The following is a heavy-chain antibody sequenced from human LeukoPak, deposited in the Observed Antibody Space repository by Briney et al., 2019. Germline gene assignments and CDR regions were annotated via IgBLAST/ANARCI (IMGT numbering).Heavy chain of an antibody. CDR1: GYTFTGYY. CDR2: INPNSGGT. Sequence: ASVKVSCKASGYTFTGYYMHWVRQAPRQGLEWMGWINPNSGGTNYAQKFQGWVTMTRDTSISTAYMELSRLRSDDTAVYYCARATHYYDSSGPFEEWGQGTMVTVSS. V-gene: IGHV1-2*04. J-gene: IGHJ3*01. D-gene: IGHD3-22*01. CDR3: ARATHYYDSSGPFEE.